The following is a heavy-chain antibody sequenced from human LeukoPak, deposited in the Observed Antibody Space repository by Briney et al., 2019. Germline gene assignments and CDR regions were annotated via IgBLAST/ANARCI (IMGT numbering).Heavy chain of an antibody. CDR1: GYTFTSYD. Sequence: ASVKVSCKASGYTFTSYDINWVRQAPGQGLEWMGWMNPNSGNTGYAQKFQGRVTMTRNTSISTAYMELSSPISEDTAMYYCATAELVVAAEYYFDYWGQGTLVTVSS. D-gene: IGHD2-15*01. J-gene: IGHJ4*02. V-gene: IGHV1-8*01. CDR3: ATAELVVAAEYYFDY. CDR2: MNPNSGNT.